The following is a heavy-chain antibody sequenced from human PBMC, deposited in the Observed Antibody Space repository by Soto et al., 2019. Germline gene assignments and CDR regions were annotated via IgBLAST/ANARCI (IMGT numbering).Heavy chain of an antibody. CDR1: GGSISSGGFS. V-gene: IGHV4-30-2*01. CDR2: IYHRGST. Sequence: SETLSLTCAVSGGSISSGGFSWSWIRQAPGKGLEWIGYIYHRGSTYYNPSLKSRVTISVDRSKNQFSLKMTSVTAADTAVYYCARETYFDSSGYHSYYFDYWGRGTLVTVSS. J-gene: IGHJ4*02. D-gene: IGHD3-22*01. CDR3: ARETYFDSSGYHSYYFDY.